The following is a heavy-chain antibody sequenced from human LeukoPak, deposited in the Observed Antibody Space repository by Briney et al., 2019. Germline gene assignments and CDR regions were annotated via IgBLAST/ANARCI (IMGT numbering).Heavy chain of an antibody. Sequence: KPSETLSLTRTVSGVSISSYYWSWIRQAAGKGLEWIGRINTSGNTNYNPSLKSRVSLSVDTSKKQFSLKLSSVTAADTAVYYCARIYCDGDGCYSFDPWGQGTLVTVSS. D-gene: IGHD2-21*01. J-gene: IGHJ5*02. V-gene: IGHV4-4*07. CDR2: INTSGNT. CDR3: ARIYCDGDGCYSFDP. CDR1: GVSISSYY.